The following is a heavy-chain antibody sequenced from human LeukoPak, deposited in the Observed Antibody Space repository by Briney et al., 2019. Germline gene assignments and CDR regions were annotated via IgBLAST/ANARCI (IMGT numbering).Heavy chain of an antibody. CDR2: IYYSGST. CDR3: ARGPLSQKNNWFDP. D-gene: IGHD2-21*02. J-gene: IGHJ5*02. V-gene: IGHV4-39*07. CDR1: GGSISSSSYY. Sequence: SETLSLTCTVSGGSISSSSYYWGWIRQPPGKGLEWIGSIYYSGSTYYNPSLKSRVTISVDTSKNQFSLKLSSVTAADTAVYYCARGPLSQKNNWFDPWGQGTLDTVSS.